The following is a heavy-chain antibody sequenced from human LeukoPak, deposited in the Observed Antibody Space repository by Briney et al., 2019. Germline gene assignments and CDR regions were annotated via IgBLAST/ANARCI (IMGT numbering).Heavy chain of an antibody. V-gene: IGHV1-69*05. CDR2: IIPIFGTA. Sequence: SVKVSCKASGGTFSSYAISWVRQAPGQGLEWMGGIIPIFGTANYAQKFQGRVTITTDESTSTAYMELSSLRSEDTAVYYCARIPVADTSFDYWGQGTLVTVSS. J-gene: IGHJ4*02. D-gene: IGHD6-19*01. CDR1: GGTFSSYA. CDR3: ARIPVADTSFDY.